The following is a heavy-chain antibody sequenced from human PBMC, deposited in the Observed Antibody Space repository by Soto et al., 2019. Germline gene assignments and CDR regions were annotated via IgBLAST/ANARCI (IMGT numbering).Heavy chain of an antibody. CDR2: INKNGFTI. CDR1: GFTLTTYS. CDR3: ARGAVTGTSLFDY. V-gene: IGHV3-48*02. D-gene: IGHD6-19*01. Sequence: GGSLRLSCAVSGFTLTTYSMNWVRHAPGKGLEWIPFINKNGFTIYYADSVKGRFTISRDYAKNSLYLQMDSLRHEDTAVYYCARGAVTGTSLFDYWGLGTLVTV. J-gene: IGHJ4*02.